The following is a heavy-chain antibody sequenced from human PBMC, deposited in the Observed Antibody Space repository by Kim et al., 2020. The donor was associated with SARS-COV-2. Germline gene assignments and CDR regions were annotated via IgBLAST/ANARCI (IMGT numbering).Heavy chain of an antibody. J-gene: IGHJ6*02. Sequence: GGSLRLSCAASGFTFSSYAMHWVRQAPGKGLEWVAVISYDGSNKYYADSVKGRFTISRDNSKNTLYLQMNSLRAEDTAVYYCARDDFWSGPIPYYYYGMDVWGQGTTVTVSS. V-gene: IGHV3-30-3*01. CDR1: GFTFSSYA. CDR2: ISYDGSNK. D-gene: IGHD3-3*01. CDR3: ARDDFWSGPIPYYYYGMDV.